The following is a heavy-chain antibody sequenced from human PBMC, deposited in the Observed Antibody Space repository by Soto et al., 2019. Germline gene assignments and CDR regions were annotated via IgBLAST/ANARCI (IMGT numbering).Heavy chain of an antibody. Sequence: QVQLVQSGDEVKKPGASVKVSCKACGYIFVNYGIAWVRQAPGQGLEWMGWISPYTGNTHSATKVQGRLTMTTDTSTSIAYMDLGSLTSDDTAVYYCVMVDNYVTPTPQDVWGQGTTLTVSS. CDR2: ISPYTGNT. CDR1: GYIFVNYG. V-gene: IGHV1-18*01. J-gene: IGHJ6*02. CDR3: VMVDNYVTPTPQDV. D-gene: IGHD3-16*01.